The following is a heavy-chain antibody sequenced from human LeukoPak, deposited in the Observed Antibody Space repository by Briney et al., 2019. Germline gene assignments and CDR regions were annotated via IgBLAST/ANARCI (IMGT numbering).Heavy chain of an antibody. D-gene: IGHD1-14*01. CDR3: ARGFFTVAEDSYYYGMDV. V-gene: IGHV1-8*01. Sequence: ASVKVSCKASGYTFTSYDINWVRQATGQGLEWMGWMNPNSGNTGYAQKFQGRVTMTRNTSISTAYMELSSLRSEDTAVYYCARGFFTVAEDSYYYGMDVWGQGTTVTVSS. CDR2: MNPNSGNT. J-gene: IGHJ6*02. CDR1: GYTFTSYD.